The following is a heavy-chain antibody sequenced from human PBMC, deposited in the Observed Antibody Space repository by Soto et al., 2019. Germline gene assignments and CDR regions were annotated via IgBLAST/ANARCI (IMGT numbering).Heavy chain of an antibody. Sequence: SSVKFSCTPCGGTFSGYAISWVRQAPGRALEWMGGIIPIFGTANYAQKFQGRVTITADESTSTAYMELSSLRSEDTAVYYCERDIAYCGGDCRRFDYWGQGTLAPVSS. V-gene: IGHV1-69*01. CDR1: GGTFSGYA. D-gene: IGHD2-21*02. CDR3: ERDIAYCGGDCRRFDY. CDR2: IIPIFGTA. J-gene: IGHJ4*02.